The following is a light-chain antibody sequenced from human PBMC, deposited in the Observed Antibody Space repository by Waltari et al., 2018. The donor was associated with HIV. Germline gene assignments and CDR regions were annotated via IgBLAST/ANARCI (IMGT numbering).Light chain of an antibody. CDR1: SSDVGGYDS. V-gene: IGLV2-8*01. CDR2: EVT. Sequence: QSALTQPPSASGSPGQSVTISCTGTSSDVGGYDSVSWYQQHPGKAPKLMIYEVTKRPSGVPDRFSGSKSGNTASLTVSGLQPEDEADYYCISYAGINSPCVFGTGTKVTVL. CDR3: ISYAGINSPCV. J-gene: IGLJ1*01.